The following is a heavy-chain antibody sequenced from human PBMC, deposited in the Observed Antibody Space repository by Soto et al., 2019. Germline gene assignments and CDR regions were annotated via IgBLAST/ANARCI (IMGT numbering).Heavy chain of an antibody. CDR2: INGDGSSI. CDR3: AREIIAVIGTIRSFDP. D-gene: IGHD6-13*01. Sequence: EVQLVESGGGLVQPGGSLRLSCAASGFTFTSHWMHWVRQAPGKGPVWVSRINGDGSSISYADSVKGRFTISRDNAKNTLYLQMNSLRAEDTAVYYCAREIIAVIGTIRSFDPWGQGTLVTVSS. J-gene: IGHJ5*02. V-gene: IGHV3-74*01. CDR1: GFTFTSHW.